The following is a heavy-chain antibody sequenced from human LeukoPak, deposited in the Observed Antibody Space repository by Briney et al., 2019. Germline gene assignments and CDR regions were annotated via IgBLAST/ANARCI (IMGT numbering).Heavy chain of an antibody. J-gene: IGHJ6*04. V-gene: IGHV3-21*01. CDR1: GFTFSSYS. D-gene: IGHD3-10*02. CDR3: AELGITMIGGV. CDR2: ISSSSSYI. Sequence: GGSLRLSCAASGFTFSSYSMNWVRQAPGKGLEWVSSISSSSSYIYYADSVKGRFTISRDNAKNSLYLQMNRLRAEDTAVYYCAELGITMIGGVWGKGTTVTISS.